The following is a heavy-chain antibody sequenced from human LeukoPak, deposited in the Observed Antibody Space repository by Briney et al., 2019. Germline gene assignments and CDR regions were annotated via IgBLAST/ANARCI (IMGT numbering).Heavy chain of an antibody. CDR1: GFTVSSNS. D-gene: IGHD2-8*01. J-gene: IGHJ6*03. Sequence: PGGSLRLSCTVSGFTVSSNSMSWVRQAPGKGLEWVSFIYSGTTHYSDSVKGRFSISRDSSKNILYLQMNSLRAEDTAVYYCAKDRCSNGVGCYYYYMDVWGKGTTVTISS. CDR3: AKDRCSNGVGCYYYYMDV. CDR2: IYSGTT. V-gene: IGHV3-66*03.